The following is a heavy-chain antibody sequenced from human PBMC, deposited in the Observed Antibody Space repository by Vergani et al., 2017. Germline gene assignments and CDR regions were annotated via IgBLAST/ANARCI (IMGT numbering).Heavy chain of an antibody. Sequence: EVQLVQSGAEVKKPGESLKISCKGSGYSFTSYWIGWVRQMPGKGLEWMGIIYPGDSDTRYSPSFQGQVTISADQSISTAYLQWSSLMASDTAMYYCSGLTYYYDSSGYYYWVGYFDYWGQGTLVTVSS. CDR2: IYPGDSDT. CDR3: SGLTYYYDSSGYYYWVGYFDY. V-gene: IGHV5-51*01. D-gene: IGHD3-22*01. CDR1: GYSFTSYW. J-gene: IGHJ4*02.